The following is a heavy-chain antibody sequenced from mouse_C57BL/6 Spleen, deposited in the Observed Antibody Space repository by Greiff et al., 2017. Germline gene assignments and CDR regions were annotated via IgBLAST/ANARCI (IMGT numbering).Heavy chain of an antibody. CDR2: IYPRDGST. J-gene: IGHJ2*01. V-gene: IGHV1-78*01. Sequence: QVQLQQSDAELVKPGASVKISCKVSGYTFTDHTIHWMKQRPEQGLEWIGYIYPRDGSTKYNEKFKGKATLTADKSSSTAYMQLNSLTSEDSAVYFCARDYYDYYDGLYFDYWGQGTTLTVSS. D-gene: IGHD2-4*01. CDR3: ARDYYDYYDGLYFDY. CDR1: GYTFTDHT.